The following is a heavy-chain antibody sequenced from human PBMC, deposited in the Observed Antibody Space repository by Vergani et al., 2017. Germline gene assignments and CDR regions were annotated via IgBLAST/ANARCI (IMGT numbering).Heavy chain of an antibody. CDR3: AREMGYDFWSGYYSRDLYFDY. D-gene: IGHD3-3*01. V-gene: IGHV4-4*07. Sequence: QVQLQESGPGLVKPSETLSLTCTVSGGSISSYYWSWIRQPAGKGLEWIGSIYYSGSTYYNPSLKSRVTISVDTSKNQFSLKLSSVTAADTAVYYCAREMGYDFWSGYYSRDLYFDYWGQGTLVTVSS. J-gene: IGHJ4*02. CDR1: GGSISSYY. CDR2: IYYSGST.